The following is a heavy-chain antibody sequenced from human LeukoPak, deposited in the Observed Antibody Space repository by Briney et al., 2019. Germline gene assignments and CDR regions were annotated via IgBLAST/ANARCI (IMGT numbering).Heavy chain of an antibody. J-gene: IGHJ4*02. CDR3: DRKASPNWELDY. CDR2: VDPNSGGP. Sequence: ASVKVSCKASGYTFTDYYIHWVRQAPGQGLEWMGWVDPNSGGPNLAQKFQGRVTMTRDTSITTAYMELHILTSDDTAVYARDRKASPNWELDYWGQGTLVTVSS. D-gene: IGHD1-1*01. CDR1: GYTFTDYY. V-gene: IGHV1-2*02.